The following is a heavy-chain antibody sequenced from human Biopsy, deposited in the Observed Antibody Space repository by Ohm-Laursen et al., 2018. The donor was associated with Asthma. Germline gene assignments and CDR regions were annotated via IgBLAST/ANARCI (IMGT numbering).Heavy chain of an antibody. CDR3: AKRRGYSGHDNDY. CDR2: ISYDGNHR. CDR1: GFMFRSFG. J-gene: IGHJ4*02. D-gene: IGHD5-12*01. Sequence: SLRLSCSASGFMFRSFGMHWVRQAPGKGLEWVAVISYDGNHRFYEDSVKGRFTISRDNSKNTLYLQMNSLRTEDTAVYYCAKRRGYSGHDNDYWGQGTLVSVSS. V-gene: IGHV3-30*18.